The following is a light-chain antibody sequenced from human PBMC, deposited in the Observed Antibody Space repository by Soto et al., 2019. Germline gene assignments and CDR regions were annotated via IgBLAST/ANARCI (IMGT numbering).Light chain of an antibody. CDR2: DSS. J-gene: IGKJ1*01. CDR3: QQYNNWPRWA. V-gene: IGKV3-15*01. Sequence: EIRMTQSPAIISVSPGESATLSCRASQSVSSHVVWYQQKPGQAPRLLISDSSIRATGIPARFSGSGSGTEFTLTISSLQSDDVAVYYCQQYNNWPRWAFGQGTKVDI. CDR1: QSVSSH.